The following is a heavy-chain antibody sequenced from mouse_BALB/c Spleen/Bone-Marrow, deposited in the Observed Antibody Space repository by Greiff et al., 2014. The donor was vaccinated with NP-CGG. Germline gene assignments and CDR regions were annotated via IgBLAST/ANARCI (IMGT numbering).Heavy chain of an antibody. CDR3: ARSLLRLQNAMDY. CDR1: GYAFTNYL. CDR2: INPGSGGT. D-gene: IGHD1-2*01. Sequence: VQLQQSGAELVRPGTSVKVSCKASGYAFTNYLIEWVKQRPGQGLEWIGVINPGSGGTSYNEKFKGKATLTADKSSSTAYMQLSSLTSDDSAVYFCARSLLRLQNAMDYWGQGTSVTVSS. V-gene: IGHV1-54*01. J-gene: IGHJ4*01.